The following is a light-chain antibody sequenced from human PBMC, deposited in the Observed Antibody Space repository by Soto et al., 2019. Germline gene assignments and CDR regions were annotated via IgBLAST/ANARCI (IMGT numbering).Light chain of an antibody. Sequence: DIQVTESPSSLSASVGDRVTISCRASQSISTYLHWYQQKPGTAPKLLIYATSNLQSGVPSRFSGSGSGTDFTLTINSLQPEDFATYYCQQSYSIPPSFGPGTKVDI. V-gene: IGKV1-39*01. CDR3: QQSYSIPPS. J-gene: IGKJ3*01. CDR2: ATS. CDR1: QSISTY.